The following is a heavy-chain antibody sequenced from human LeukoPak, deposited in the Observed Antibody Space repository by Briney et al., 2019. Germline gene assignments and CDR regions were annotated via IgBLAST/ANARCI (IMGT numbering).Heavy chain of an antibody. CDR3: ARDPAAAGRIAVVGARGLDY. CDR2: INPNSGGT. V-gene: IGHV1-2*02. CDR1: GYTFTGYY. J-gene: IGHJ4*02. Sequence: ASVKVSCKASGYTFTGYYMHWVRQAPGQGLEWMGWINPNSGGTNYAQKFQGRVTMTRDTSISTAYMELSRLRSDDTAVYYCARDPAAAGRIAVVGARGLDYWGQGTLVTVSS. D-gene: IGHD6-13*01.